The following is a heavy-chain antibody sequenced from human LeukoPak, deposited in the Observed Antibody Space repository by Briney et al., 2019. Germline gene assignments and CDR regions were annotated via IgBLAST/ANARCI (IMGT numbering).Heavy chain of an antibody. Sequence: QPGGSLRLSCAASGFTFSSYAMSWVRQAPGKGLAWVSIISGSGDNTDYADSVKGRFTISRDNSNNTLSLQMNSLRVEDTAVYYCAREGLGAAAGTFDYWGQGTLVTVSS. D-gene: IGHD6-13*01. CDR1: GFTFSSYA. J-gene: IGHJ4*02. CDR2: ISGSGDNT. V-gene: IGHV3-23*01. CDR3: AREGLGAAAGTFDY.